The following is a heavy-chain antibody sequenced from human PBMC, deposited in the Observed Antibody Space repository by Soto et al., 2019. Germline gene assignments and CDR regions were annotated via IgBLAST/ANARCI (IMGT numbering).Heavy chain of an antibody. CDR3: ARVRGGYCSSTNCYPKEYDY. Sequence: PSETLSLTCTVSGGSISSGDYYWSWIRQPPGKGLEWIGYIYYSGSTYYNPSLKSRVTISVDTSKNQFSLKLSSVTAADTAVYYCARVRGGYCSSTNCYPKEYDYWGQGTLVTVSS. D-gene: IGHD2-2*03. J-gene: IGHJ4*02. CDR1: GGSISSGDYY. CDR2: IYYSGST. V-gene: IGHV4-30-4*01.